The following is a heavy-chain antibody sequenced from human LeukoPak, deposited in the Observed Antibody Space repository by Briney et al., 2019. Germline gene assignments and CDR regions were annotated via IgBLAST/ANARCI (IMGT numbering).Heavy chain of an antibody. CDR1: GGTFSSYA. D-gene: IGHD6-13*01. CDR3: ARNKYSSSWYRYFDY. CDR2: IIPIFGTA. Sequence: GASVKVSCKASGGTFSSYAISWLRQAPGQGLEWMGGIIPIFGTANYAQKFQGRVTITADESTSTAYMELSSLRSEDTAVYYCARNKYSSSWYRYFDYWGQGTLVTVSS. J-gene: IGHJ4*02. V-gene: IGHV1-69*13.